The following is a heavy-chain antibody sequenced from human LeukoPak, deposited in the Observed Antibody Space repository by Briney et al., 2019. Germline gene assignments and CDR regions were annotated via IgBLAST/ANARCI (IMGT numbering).Heavy chain of an antibody. J-gene: IGHJ5*02. Sequence: SETLSLTCTVSGGSISSGDYYWSWIRQPPGKGLEWIGYIYYSGGTYYNPSLKSRVTISVDTSKNQFSLKLSSVTAADTAVYYCARGGRIVLVTWGQGTLVTVSS. D-gene: IGHD6-6*01. CDR1: GGSISSGDYY. V-gene: IGHV4-30-4*01. CDR2: IYYSGGT. CDR3: ARGGRIVLVT.